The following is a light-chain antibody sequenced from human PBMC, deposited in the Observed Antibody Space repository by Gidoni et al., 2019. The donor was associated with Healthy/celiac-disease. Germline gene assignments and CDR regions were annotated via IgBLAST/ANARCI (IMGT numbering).Light chain of an antibody. J-gene: IGLJ2*01. V-gene: IGLV3-1*01. Sequence: SYELTQPPSVSVSPGQTASITRSGDKLGDKYACWYQQKPGQSPVLVIYQDSKRPSGIPERFSGSNSGNTATLTISGTQAMDEADYYCQAWDSSEGVFGGGTKLTVL. CDR3: QAWDSSEGV. CDR1: KLGDKY. CDR2: QDS.